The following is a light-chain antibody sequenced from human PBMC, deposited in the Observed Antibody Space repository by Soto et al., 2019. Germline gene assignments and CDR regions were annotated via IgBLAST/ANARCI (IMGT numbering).Light chain of an antibody. CDR3: TSYTTSGSYV. CDR1: SSDIGAYNF. J-gene: IGLJ1*01. CDR2: DVS. V-gene: IGLV2-14*01. Sequence: QSVLTQPASVSGSPGQSITISCTGTSSDIGAYNFVSWYQQHPGKAPKLMLYDVSNRPSGVSDRLSGFKPGDTASLTISGLQAEEEADYYCTSYTTSGSYVFGTGTKVTVL.